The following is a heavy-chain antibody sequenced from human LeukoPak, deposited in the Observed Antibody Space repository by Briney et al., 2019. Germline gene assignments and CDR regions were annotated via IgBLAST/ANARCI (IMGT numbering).Heavy chain of an antibody. CDR3: ARAERDGYNPWGV. Sequence: SETLSLTCTVSGGSISSGGYYWSWIRQPPGKGLEWIGYIYHSGSTYYNPSLKSRVTISVDKSKNQFSLKLSSVTAADTAVYYCARAERDGYNPWGVWGQGTLVIVSS. J-gene: IGHJ4*02. V-gene: IGHV4-30-2*01. CDR1: GGSISSGGYY. D-gene: IGHD5-24*01. CDR2: IYHSGST.